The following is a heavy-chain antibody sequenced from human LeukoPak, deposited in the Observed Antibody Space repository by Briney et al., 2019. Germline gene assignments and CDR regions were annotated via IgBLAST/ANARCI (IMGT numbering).Heavy chain of an antibody. CDR1: GFTFGDYA. CDR3: ARTSYGSGSYSDY. CDR2: IRSKAYGGTT. J-gene: IGHJ4*02. Sequence: GGSLRLSCTASGFTFGDYAMNWFRQAPGKGLEWVSFIRSKAYGGTTEYAASVRGRFTISRDDSKSIAYLQMNSLKTEDTAVYYCARTSYGSGSYSDYWGQGTLVTVSS. V-gene: IGHV3-49*03. D-gene: IGHD3-10*01.